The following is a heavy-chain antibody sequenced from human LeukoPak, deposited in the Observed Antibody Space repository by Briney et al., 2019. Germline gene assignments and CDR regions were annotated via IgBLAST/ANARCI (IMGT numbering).Heavy chain of an antibody. CDR1: GGSISNDY. D-gene: IGHD1-1*01. J-gene: IGHJ5*02. CDR3: ARARTGFDL. CDR2: IYYTGST. V-gene: IGHV4-59*01. Sequence: QVQLQESGPGLVKPSETLSITCTVSGGSISNDYWSWIRQPPGKGLECIGYIYYTGSTNYNPSLKSRVSISVDTSKNPLSLKLSSVTAADSAVYYCARARTGFDLWGQGALVTVSS.